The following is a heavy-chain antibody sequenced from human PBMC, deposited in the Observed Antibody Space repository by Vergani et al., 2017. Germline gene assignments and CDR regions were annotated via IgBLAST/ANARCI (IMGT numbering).Heavy chain of an antibody. CDR3: GGESRYCSSASCANLGAADI. J-gene: IGHJ3*02. CDR2: ISYDGSNK. D-gene: IGHD2-2*01. Sequence: QVQLVESGGGVVQPGRSLRLSCAVPGFTFSGYAQHWVRQAPGKGREWVAVISYDGSNKYYADSGKGRVRISRDNSKNTLYLQMNSLRPVDTAVDYCGGESRYCSSASCANLGAADIWGEGTMVTVSS. V-gene: IGHV3-30*04. CDR1: GFTFSGYA.